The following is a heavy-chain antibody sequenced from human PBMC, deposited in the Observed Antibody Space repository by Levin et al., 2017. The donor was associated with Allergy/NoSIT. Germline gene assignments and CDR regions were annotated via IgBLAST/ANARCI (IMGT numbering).Heavy chain of an antibody. CDR1: GFTFSSYS. D-gene: IGHD3-3*01. J-gene: IGHJ4*02. CDR2: ISSSSSYI. CDR3: ARGITIFGVVPYYFDY. V-gene: IGHV3-21*01. Sequence: GESLKISCAASGFTFSSYSMNWVRQAPGKGLEWVSSISSSSSYIYYADSVKGRFTISRDNAKNSLYLQMNSLRAEDTAVYYCARGITIFGVVPYYFDYWGQGTLVTVSS.